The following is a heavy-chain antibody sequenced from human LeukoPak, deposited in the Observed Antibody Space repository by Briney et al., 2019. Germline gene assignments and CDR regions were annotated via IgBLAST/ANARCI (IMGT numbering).Heavy chain of an antibody. D-gene: IGHD3-3*01. CDR2: INHSGST. V-gene: IGHV4-34*01. CDR3: ARGPLNYDFDI. CDR1: GGSFSGYY. Sequence: SETLSLTCAVYGGSFSGYYWSWIRQPPGKGLEWIGEINHSGSTNYNPSLKSRVTISVDTSKNQFSLKLSSVTAADTAVYYCARGPLNYDFDIWGQGTMVTVSS. J-gene: IGHJ3*02.